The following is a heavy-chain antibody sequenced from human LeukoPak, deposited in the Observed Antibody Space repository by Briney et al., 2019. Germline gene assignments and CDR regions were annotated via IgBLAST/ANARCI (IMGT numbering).Heavy chain of an antibody. CDR2: INPSGGTT. Sequence: ASVKVSCKASGYTFTTYYMHWVRQAPGQGLEWMGIINPSGGTTSYAQKFQGRVTMTRDTSTSTVYMELSSLGSEDTAVYYCARSLTSTDAFDIWGQGTMVTVSS. J-gene: IGHJ3*02. V-gene: IGHV1-46*01. CDR3: ARSLTSTDAFDI. D-gene: IGHD2-2*01. CDR1: GYTFTTYY.